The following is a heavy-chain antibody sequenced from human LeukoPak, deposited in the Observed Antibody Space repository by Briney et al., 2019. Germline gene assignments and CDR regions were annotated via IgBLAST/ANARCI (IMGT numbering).Heavy chain of an antibody. Sequence: PGGSLRLSCAASGFTFSSYAMSWVRQAPGKGLEWVSAISGSGSSTYYADSVKGRFTISRDNSKNTLYLQMNSLGVEDTAVYYCARSRTAYYYDTSGYYGPSFDNWGQGTLVTVSS. CDR3: ARSRTAYYYDTSGYYGPSFDN. V-gene: IGHV3-23*01. CDR1: GFTFSSYA. D-gene: IGHD3-22*01. J-gene: IGHJ4*02. CDR2: ISGSGSST.